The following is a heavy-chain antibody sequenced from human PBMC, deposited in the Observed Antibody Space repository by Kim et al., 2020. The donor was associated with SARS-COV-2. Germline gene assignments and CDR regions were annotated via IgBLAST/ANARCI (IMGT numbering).Heavy chain of an antibody. Sequence: ASVKVSCKASGYTFTSYGISWVRQAPGQGLEWMGWISAYNGNTNYAQKLQGRVTMTTDTSTSTAYMELRSLRSDDTAVYYCARDLDTYYDFWSGYLTRYRPNGTTFDYWGQGTLVTVSS. V-gene: IGHV1-18*01. CDR2: ISAYNGNT. D-gene: IGHD3-3*01. J-gene: IGHJ4*02. CDR3: ARDLDTYYDFWSGYLTRYRPNGTTFDY. CDR1: GYTFTSYG.